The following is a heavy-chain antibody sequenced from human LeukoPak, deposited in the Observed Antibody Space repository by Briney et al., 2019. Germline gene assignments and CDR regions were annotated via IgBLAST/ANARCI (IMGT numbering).Heavy chain of an antibody. CDR2: IYSGGST. CDR1: GFTVSSNY. V-gene: IGHV3-66*01. J-gene: IGHJ4*02. CDR3: ARESLWEPHPFDY. Sequence: PGGSLRLSCAASGFTVSSNYMSWVRQAPGNRLEWVSVIYSGGSTYYADSVKGRFTISRDNSKNTLYLQMNSLRAEDTAVYYCARESLWEPHPFDYWGQGTLVTVSS. D-gene: IGHD3-16*01.